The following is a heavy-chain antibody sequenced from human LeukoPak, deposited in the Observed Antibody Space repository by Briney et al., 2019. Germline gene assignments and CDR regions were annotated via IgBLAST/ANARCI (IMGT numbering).Heavy chain of an antibody. Sequence: NPSETLSLTCTVSGGSISSYYWSWIRQPPGKGLEWIGYIYYSGSTNYNPSLKSRVTISVDTSKNQFSLKLSSVTAADTAVYYCASNYYDSSGYQPLDYWGQGTLVTVSS. D-gene: IGHD3-22*01. V-gene: IGHV4-59*01. CDR3: ASNYYDSSGYQPLDY. CDR2: IYYSGST. CDR1: GGSISSYY. J-gene: IGHJ4*02.